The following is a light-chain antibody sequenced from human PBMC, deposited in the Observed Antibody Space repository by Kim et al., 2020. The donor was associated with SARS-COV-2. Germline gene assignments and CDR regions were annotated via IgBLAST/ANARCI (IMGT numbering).Light chain of an antibody. J-gene: IGLJ2*01. CDR1: SLRSYY. CDR3: NSRDSSGPVV. CDR2: GKN. V-gene: IGLV3-19*01. Sequence: VALGQTVRITCQGDSLRSYYANWYQQKPGQAPVLVIYGKNNRPSGIPDRFSGSSSGNRASLTITGAQAEDEADYYCNSRDSSGPVVFGGGTKLTVL.